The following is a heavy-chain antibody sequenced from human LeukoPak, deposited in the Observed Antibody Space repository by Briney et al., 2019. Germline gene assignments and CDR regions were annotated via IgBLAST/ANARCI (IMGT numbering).Heavy chain of an antibody. CDR3: ARVRRGRLPDY. J-gene: IGHJ4*02. V-gene: IGHV4-59*01. CDR1: GGSISSYY. D-gene: IGHD6-25*01. CDR2: IYYSGST. Sequence: SETLSLTCTVSGGSISSYYWSWIRQPPGKGLEWIGYIYYSGSTNYNPSLKSRVTISVDTSKNQFSLKLSSVTAADTAVYYCARVRRGRLPDYWGQGTLVTVSS.